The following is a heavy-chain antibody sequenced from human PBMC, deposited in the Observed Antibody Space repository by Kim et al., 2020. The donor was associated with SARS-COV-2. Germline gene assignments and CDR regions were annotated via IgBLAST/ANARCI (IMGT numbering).Heavy chain of an antibody. D-gene: IGHD3-9*01. J-gene: IGHJ5*02. CDR3: ARAYFDWWFAP. CDR1: DDYIRSGDYY. Sequence: SETLSLTCTVSDDYIRSGDYYWSWIRQPPGKGLEWIGNIHYTGSTYYNQSLKSRFTISIDTSKNQFSLTLTSVTAADTAIYYCARAYFDWWFAPWGEGA. CDR2: IHYTGST. V-gene: IGHV4-30-4*01.